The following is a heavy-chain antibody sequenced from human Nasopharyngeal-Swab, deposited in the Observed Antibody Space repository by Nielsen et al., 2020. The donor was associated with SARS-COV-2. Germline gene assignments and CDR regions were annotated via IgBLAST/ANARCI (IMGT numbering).Heavy chain of an antibody. D-gene: IGHD3-10*01. CDR2: SYYSGST. CDR3: AREPSMVRGPFDP. Sequence: SATLSLSCTVSGGSVSSGSYYWSWIRQPPGKGLEWIGYSYYSGSTNYNPSLKSRVTISVDTSKNQFSLKLSSVTAADTAVYYCAREPSMVRGPFDPWGQGTLVTVSS. J-gene: IGHJ5*02. CDR1: GGSVSSGSYY. V-gene: IGHV4-61*01.